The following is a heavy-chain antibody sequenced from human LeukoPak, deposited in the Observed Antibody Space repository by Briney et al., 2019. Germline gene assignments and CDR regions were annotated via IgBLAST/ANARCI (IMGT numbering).Heavy chain of an antibody. D-gene: IGHD3-10*02. CDR3: AELGITMIGGV. Sequence: GGSLRLSCAVSGFTFSSYTMNWVRQAPGKGLEWVSYISSSGSTIYYADSVKGRFTISRDNAKNSLYLQMNSLRAEDTAVYYCAELGITMIGGVWGKGTTDTISS. J-gene: IGHJ6*04. CDR2: ISSSGSTI. V-gene: IGHV3-48*03. CDR1: GFTFSSYT.